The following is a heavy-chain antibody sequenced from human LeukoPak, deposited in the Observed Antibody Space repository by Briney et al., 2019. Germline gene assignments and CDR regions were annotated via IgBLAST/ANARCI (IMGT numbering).Heavy chain of an antibody. CDR3: ARDTIFGADYYFDY. CDR1: GFTFSSYS. Sequence: PGGSLRLSCAASGFTFSSYSMNWVRQAPGKGLEWVSYISSSSSTIYYADPVKGRFTISRDNAKNSLYLQMNSLRDEDTAVYYCARDTIFGADYYFDYWGQGTLVTVSS. J-gene: IGHJ4*02. D-gene: IGHD3-3*01. CDR2: ISSSSSTI. V-gene: IGHV3-48*02.